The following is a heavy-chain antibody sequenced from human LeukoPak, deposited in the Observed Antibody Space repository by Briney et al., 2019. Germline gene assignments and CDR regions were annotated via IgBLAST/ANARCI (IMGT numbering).Heavy chain of an antibody. CDR1: GFTFSSYE. Sequence: EGSLRLSCAASGFTFSSYEMNWVRQAPGKGLEWVPYISSSGSTIYYADSVKGRFTISRDNAKNSLYLQTNSLRAEDTAVYYCARELGGPHFDYWGQGTLVTVSS. D-gene: IGHD2-15*01. CDR2: ISSSGSTI. V-gene: IGHV3-48*03. J-gene: IGHJ4*02. CDR3: ARELGGPHFDY.